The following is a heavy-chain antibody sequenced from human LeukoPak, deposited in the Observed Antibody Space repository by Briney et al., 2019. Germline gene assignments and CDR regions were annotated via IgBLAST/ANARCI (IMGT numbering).Heavy chain of an antibody. D-gene: IGHD6-13*01. CDR2: INPSSGGT. V-gene: IGHV1-2*02. Sequence: ASVKVSCKTSGYSFTSYYIHWVRQAPGQGLEWMGWINPSSGGTEYAQKFQGRVTMTGDTSISRAYMELSRLRSDDTAVYYCARDRGSSWYVDYWGQGTLVTISS. J-gene: IGHJ4*02. CDR3: ARDRGSSWYVDY. CDR1: GYSFTSYY.